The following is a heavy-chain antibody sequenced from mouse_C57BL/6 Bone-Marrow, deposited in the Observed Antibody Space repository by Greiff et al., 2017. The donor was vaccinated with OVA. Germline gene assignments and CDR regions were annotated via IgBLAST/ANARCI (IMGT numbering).Heavy chain of an antibody. J-gene: IGHJ1*03. D-gene: IGHD1-1*01. CDR1: GYAFTNYL. V-gene: IGHV1-54*01. Sequence: QVQLQQSGAELVRPGTSVKVSCKASGYAFTNYLIEWVKQRPGQGLEWIGVINPGSGGTNYNEKFKGKATLTADKSSSTAYMQLSSLTSEDSAVYFCARSGFITTVVGYFDVWGTGTTVTVSS. CDR3: ARSGFITTVVGYFDV. CDR2: INPGSGGT.